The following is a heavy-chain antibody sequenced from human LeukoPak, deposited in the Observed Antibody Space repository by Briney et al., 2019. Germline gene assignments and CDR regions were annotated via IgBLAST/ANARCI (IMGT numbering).Heavy chain of an antibody. D-gene: IGHD1-26*01. CDR2: IYYSGST. J-gene: IGHJ4*02. CDR3: ARGRIVGARNFDY. Sequence: PSETLSLTCTVSGGSISSSSYYWGWIRQPPGKGLEWIGSIYYSGSTYYNPSLKSRVTISVDTSKNQFSLKLSSVTAADTAVYYCARGRIVGARNFDYWGQGTLVTVSS. CDR1: GGSISSSSYY. V-gene: IGHV4-39*01.